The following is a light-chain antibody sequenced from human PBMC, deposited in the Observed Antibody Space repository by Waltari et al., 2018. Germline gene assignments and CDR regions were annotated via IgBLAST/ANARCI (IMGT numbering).Light chain of an antibody. J-gene: IGKJ2*01. CDR3: QQYGISPYT. CDR1: QSVSSSY. Sequence: EIVLTQSPGTLSLSPGERATLSCRARQSVSSSYLAWYQQKPGQAPRLRIHGASSRATGIPDRFSGSGSGTDFTLTISRLEPEDFAVYYCQQYGISPYTFGQGTKLEIK. CDR2: GAS. V-gene: IGKV3-20*01.